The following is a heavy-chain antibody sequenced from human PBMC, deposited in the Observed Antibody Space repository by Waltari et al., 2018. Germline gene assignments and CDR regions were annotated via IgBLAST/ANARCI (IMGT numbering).Heavy chain of an antibody. J-gene: IGHJ3*02. CDR3: ARSRGGWKGDAFDI. CDR2: IYYSGST. D-gene: IGHD6-19*01. CDR1: GGSISSYY. V-gene: IGHV4-59*08. Sequence: QVQLQESGPGLVKPSATLSLTCTVSGGSISSYYWRCLRQPPGKGLEWIGYIYYSGSTNYNPSLKSRVTISVDTSKNQFSLKLSSVTAADTAVYYCARSRGGWKGDAFDIWGQGTMVTVSS.